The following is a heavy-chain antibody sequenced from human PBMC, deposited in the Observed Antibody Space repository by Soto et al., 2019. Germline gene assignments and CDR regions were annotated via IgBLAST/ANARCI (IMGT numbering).Heavy chain of an antibody. V-gene: IGHV3-23*01. CDR3: AKAADPIYGDYAIGDWFDP. CDR2: ISGSGGST. Sequence: GGSLRLSCAASGFTFSSYAMSWVRQAPGKGLEWVSAISGSGGSTYYADSVKGRFTISRDNSKNTLYLQMNSLRAEDTAVYYCAKAADPIYGDYAIGDWFDPWGQGTLVTVSS. D-gene: IGHD4-17*01. J-gene: IGHJ5*02. CDR1: GFTFSSYA.